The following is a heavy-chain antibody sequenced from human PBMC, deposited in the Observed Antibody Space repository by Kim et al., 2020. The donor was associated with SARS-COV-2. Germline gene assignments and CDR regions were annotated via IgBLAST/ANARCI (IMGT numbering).Heavy chain of an antibody. J-gene: IGHJ6*02. V-gene: IGHV4-4*07. CDR3: ARGGTHYYYTMDL. Sequence: NYNPSLRSRVTMSRGTSKNQVSLKLSDVTAADAAVYYCARGGTHYYYTMDLWGQGTTVTVSS.